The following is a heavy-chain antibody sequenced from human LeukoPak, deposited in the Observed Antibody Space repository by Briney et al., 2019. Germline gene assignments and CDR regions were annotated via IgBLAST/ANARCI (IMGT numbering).Heavy chain of an antibody. CDR1: GFIFSTST. V-gene: IGHV3-21*06. J-gene: IGHJ5*02. Sequence: GGSLRLSCAASGFIFSTSTMTWVRQAPGKGLEWVSSISSRSTHMYYADSMKGRFTISRDNAKNLLYLQMNSLRVEDTAVYYCAREATYYYGSGSYFLGSWFDPWGQGTLVTVSS. D-gene: IGHD3-10*01. CDR2: ISSRSTHM. CDR3: AREATYYYGSGSYFLGSWFDP.